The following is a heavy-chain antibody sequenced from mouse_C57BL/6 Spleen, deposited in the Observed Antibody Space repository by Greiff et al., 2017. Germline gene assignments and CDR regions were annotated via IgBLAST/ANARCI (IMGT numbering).Heavy chain of an antibody. J-gene: IGHJ2*01. D-gene: IGHD2-3*01. CDR3: ARDYDGYPFDY. V-gene: IGHV5-4*01. CDR2: ISDGGSYT. Sequence: DVMLVESGGGLVKPGGSLKLSCAASGFTFSSYAMSWVRQTPEKRLEWVATISDGGSYTYYPDNVKGRFTISRDNAKNNLYLQMSHLKSEDTAMYYCARDYDGYPFDYWGQGTTLTVSS. CDR1: GFTFSSYA.